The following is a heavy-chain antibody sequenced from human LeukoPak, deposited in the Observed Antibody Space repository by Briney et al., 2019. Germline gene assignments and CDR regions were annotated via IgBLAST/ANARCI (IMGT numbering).Heavy chain of an antibody. CDR2: ISHSGSI. CDR1: GGSISSGGYY. V-gene: IGHV4-30-2*01. CDR3: ASPMTLVLRGLAGIDAFNI. D-gene: IGHD3-22*01. J-gene: IGHJ3*02. Sequence: KPSETLSLTCTVSGGSISSGGYYWSWIRQPPGKGLEWIGHISHSGSIYYSPSLRGRVTISLDRSKNQFSLNLSSATAADTAVYYCASPMTLVLRGLAGIDAFNIWGQGTMVTVSS.